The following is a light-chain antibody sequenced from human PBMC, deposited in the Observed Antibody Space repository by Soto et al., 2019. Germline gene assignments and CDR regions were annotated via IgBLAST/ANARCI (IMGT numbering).Light chain of an antibody. Sequence: DIQMTQSPSSLSASVGDRVTITCRASQSISSLLNWYQQKPGKAPKLLIYAASSLQSGVPSRFSGSGSGTDFTLTISSLQPEDFATYYCQQSYTTLYTFGPGTKLEI. CDR1: QSISSL. J-gene: IGKJ2*01. CDR2: AAS. CDR3: QQSYTTLYT. V-gene: IGKV1-39*01.